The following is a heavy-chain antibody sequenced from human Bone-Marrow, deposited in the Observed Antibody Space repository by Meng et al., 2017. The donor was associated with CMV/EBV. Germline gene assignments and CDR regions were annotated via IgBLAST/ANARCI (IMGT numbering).Heavy chain of an antibody. V-gene: IGHV5-51*01. CDR3: ARHETHCSSTSCPGPPYGMDV. CDR2: IYPGDSDT. J-gene: IGHJ6*02. CDR1: GYSFTSYW. D-gene: IGHD2-2*01. Sequence: GESLKISCQGSGYSFTSYWSGWVRQMPGKGLEWMGIIYPGDSDTRYSPSFQGQVTISADKSISTAYLQWSSLKASDTAMYYCARHETHCSSTSCPGPPYGMDVWGQGTTVTVSS.